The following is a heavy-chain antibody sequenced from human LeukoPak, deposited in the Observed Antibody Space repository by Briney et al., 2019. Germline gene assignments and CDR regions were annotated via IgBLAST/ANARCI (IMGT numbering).Heavy chain of an antibody. V-gene: IGHV4-34*01. CDR1: GGSINSYY. Sequence: SETLSLTCTVSGGSINSYYWSWIRQPPGKGLEGMGEINHSGSTNYNPSLKSRVTISVDKSKSQFSLKLSSVTAADPAVYYCARVRPAWRPAQHIGGSGSYYRATIDYWGQGTLVTVSS. CDR3: ARVRPAWRPAQHIGGSGSYYRATIDY. CDR2: INHSGST. D-gene: IGHD3-10*01. J-gene: IGHJ4*02.